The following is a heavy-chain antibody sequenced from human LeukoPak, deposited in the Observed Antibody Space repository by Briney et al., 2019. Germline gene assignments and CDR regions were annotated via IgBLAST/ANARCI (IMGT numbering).Heavy chain of an antibody. CDR2: VNLQGST. J-gene: IGHJ4*02. Sequence: SETLSLTCDVSGGSITQTKYWTWVRQPPGKGLEWIGEVNLQGSTNYNPSLMGRVAISVDTSENHVSLQLTSVTAADTAVYYCAREGGPYRPLDYSGQGTLVTVS. CDR1: GGSITQTKY. D-gene: IGHD3-16*01. CDR3: AREGGPYRPLDY. V-gene: IGHV4-4*02.